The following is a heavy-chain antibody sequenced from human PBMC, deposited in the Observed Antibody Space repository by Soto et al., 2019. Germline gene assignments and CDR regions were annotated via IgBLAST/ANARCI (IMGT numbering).Heavy chain of an antibody. V-gene: IGHV3-11*06. CDR2: ISSSSSYT. CDR1: GFTFSDYY. Sequence: GGSLRLSCAASGFTFSDYYMSWIRQAPGKGLECVSYISSSSSYTNYADSVKGRFTISRDNAKNSLYLQMNSLRAEDTAVYYCARGPIYYYDSSGYRESYFDYWAQGTLVTVSS. CDR3: ARGPIYYYDSSGYRESYFDY. J-gene: IGHJ4*02. D-gene: IGHD3-22*01.